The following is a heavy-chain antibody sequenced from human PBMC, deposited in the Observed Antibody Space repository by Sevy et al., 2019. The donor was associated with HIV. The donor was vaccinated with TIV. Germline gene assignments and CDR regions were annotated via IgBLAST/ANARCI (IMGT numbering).Heavy chain of an antibody. CDR2: IRKIGDSYAT. CDR3: TRLIYPDDAFDI. Sequence: GGSLRLSCAASGFTFSGSALHWVRQASGKGLEWVGRIRKIGDSYATEFAASLEGRFTSSRDDLKNTVHLQMNSLKIEDTAVYYCTRLIYPDDAFDIWGQGTMVTVSS. CDR1: GFTFSGSA. J-gene: IGHJ3*02. V-gene: IGHV3-73*01.